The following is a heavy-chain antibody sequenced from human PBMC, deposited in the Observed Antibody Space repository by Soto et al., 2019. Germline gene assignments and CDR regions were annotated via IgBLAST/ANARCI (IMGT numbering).Heavy chain of an antibody. CDR3: ARGHDSSGHHY. V-gene: IGHV4-34*01. CDR1: GGSFSGYY. CDR2: INHSGST. D-gene: IGHD3-22*01. J-gene: IGHJ4*02. Sequence: SETLSLTCAVYGGSFSGYYWSWIRQPPGKGLEWIGEINHSGSTNYNPSLKSRVTISVDTSKNQFSLKLSSVTAADTAVYYCARGHDSSGHHYWGQGTLVTVSS.